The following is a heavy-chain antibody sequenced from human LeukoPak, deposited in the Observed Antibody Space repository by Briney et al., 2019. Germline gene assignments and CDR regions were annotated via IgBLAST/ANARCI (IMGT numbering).Heavy chain of an antibody. V-gene: IGHV1-8*03. D-gene: IGHD2-21*01. Sequence: ASVKVSCKASGYTFTSYDINWVRQATGQGLEWMGWMNPNSGSTGYAQKFQGRVTITRNTSISTAYMELSSLRSEDTAVYYCARGLEVFSGGDPGYWFDPWGQGTLVTVSS. CDR3: ARGLEVFSGGDPGYWFDP. CDR1: GYTFTSYD. CDR2: MNPNSGST. J-gene: IGHJ5*02.